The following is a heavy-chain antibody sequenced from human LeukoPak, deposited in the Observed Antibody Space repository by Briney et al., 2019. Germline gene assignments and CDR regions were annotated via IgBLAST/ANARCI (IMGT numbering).Heavy chain of an antibody. CDR3: ARDRLEWPGGINWFDP. Sequence: SQTLSLTCTVSGGSISSGSYYWSWIRQPAGKGLEWIGRIYTSGSTNYNPSLKGRVTISVDTSKNQFSLKLSSVTAADTAVYYCARDRLEWPGGINWFDPWGQGTLVTVSS. CDR2: IYTSGST. V-gene: IGHV4-61*02. D-gene: IGHD3-3*01. CDR1: GGSISSGSYY. J-gene: IGHJ5*02.